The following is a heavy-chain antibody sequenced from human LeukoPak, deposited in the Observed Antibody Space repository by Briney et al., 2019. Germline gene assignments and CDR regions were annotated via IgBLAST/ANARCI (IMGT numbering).Heavy chain of an antibody. CDR3: AKDTATVVTFFDY. Sequence: GGSLRLSCAASGFTVSSNYMSWVRQAPGKGLEWVSAISGSGGSTYYADSVKGRFTISRDNSKNTLYLQMNSLRAEDTAVYYCAKDTATVVTFFDYWGQGTLVTVSS. CDR2: ISGSGGST. CDR1: GFTVSSNY. V-gene: IGHV3-23*01. D-gene: IGHD4-23*01. J-gene: IGHJ4*02.